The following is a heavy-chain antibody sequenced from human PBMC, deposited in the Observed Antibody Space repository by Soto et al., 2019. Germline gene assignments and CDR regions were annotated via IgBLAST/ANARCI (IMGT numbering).Heavy chain of an antibody. J-gene: IGHJ6*02. V-gene: IGHV1-69*13. CDR1: GGTFSSYA. CDR3: ARVKEIVVVDHYYYGMDV. CDR2: IIPIFGTA. Sequence: SVKVSCKASGGTFSSYAISWVRQAPGQGLEWMGGIIPIFGTANYAQKFQGRVTITADESTSTAYMELSSLRSEDTAVYYCARVKEIVVVDHYYYGMDVWGQGTTVTVS. D-gene: IGHD2-2*01.